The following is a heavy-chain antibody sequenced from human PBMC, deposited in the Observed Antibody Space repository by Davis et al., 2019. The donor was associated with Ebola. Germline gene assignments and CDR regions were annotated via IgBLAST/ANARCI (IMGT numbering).Heavy chain of an antibody. CDR3: ARSDDDSGYYYAENAFDI. D-gene: IGHD3-22*01. J-gene: IGHJ3*02. Sequence: GESLKISCEASGFTFSSHAMTWVRQAPGRGLEWVAAIGGRDDSTFYAGSLKGRVAISRDNSKDTLYLQINNLKTDDTGVYYCARSDDDSGYYYAENAFDIWGQGTMVTVSS. CDR1: GFTFSSHA. CDR2: IGGRDDST. V-gene: IGHV3-23*01.